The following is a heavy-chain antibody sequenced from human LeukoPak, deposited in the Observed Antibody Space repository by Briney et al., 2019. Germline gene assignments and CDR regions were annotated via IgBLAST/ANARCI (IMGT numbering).Heavy chain of an antibody. CDR2: VYPLDADT. CDR3: ARFVDILPATPTPYYYMDV. Sequence: GEPLNIPCECSGYSFTKYLIAWVRQISRQGPEWIGMVYPLDADTRYTPPLQPHVTISADMSIGTAYLQWSSLKASDTAMDYGARFVDILPATPTPYYYMDVWGIGTPVTVSS. CDR1: GYSFTKYL. D-gene: IGHD5-12*01. V-gene: IGHV5-51*01. J-gene: IGHJ6*03.